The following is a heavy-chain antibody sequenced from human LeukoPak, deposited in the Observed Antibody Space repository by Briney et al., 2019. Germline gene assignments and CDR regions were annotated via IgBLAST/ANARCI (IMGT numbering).Heavy chain of an antibody. J-gene: IGHJ6*02. CDR2: IYSGGST. V-gene: IGHV3-53*01. Sequence: GGSLRLSCAASGFTVRSNYMNWVRQAPGKGLEWVSVIYSGGSTYYADSVKGRFTISRDNSKNTLYLQMNSLRAEDTAVYYCARMGDYYYYHGMDVWGQGTTVTVSS. D-gene: IGHD3-16*01. CDR1: GFTVRSNY. CDR3: ARMGDYYYYHGMDV.